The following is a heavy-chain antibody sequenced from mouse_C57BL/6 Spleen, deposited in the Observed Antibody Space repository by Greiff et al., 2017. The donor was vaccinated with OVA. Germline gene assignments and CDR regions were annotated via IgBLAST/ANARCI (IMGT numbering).Heavy chain of an antibody. V-gene: IGHV1-15*01. CDR2: IDPETGGT. CDR1: GYTFTDYE. J-gene: IGHJ4*01. CDR3: TRNPYRGAMDY. D-gene: IGHD2-10*01. Sequence: VQLQQSGAELVRPGASVTLSCKASGYTFTDYEMHWVKQTPVHGLEWIGAIDPETGGTAYNQKFKGKAILTADKSSSTAYMELRSLTSEDSAVYYCTRNPYRGAMDYWGQGTSVTVSS.